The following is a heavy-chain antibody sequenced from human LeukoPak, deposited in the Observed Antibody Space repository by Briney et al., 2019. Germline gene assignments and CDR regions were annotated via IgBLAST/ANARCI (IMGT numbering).Heavy chain of an antibody. J-gene: IGHJ4*02. CDR2: VRDKLNTYTT. V-gene: IGHV3-72*01. CDR3: AREESDGGYRFDY. CDR1: GFSFSDHY. Sequence: GGSLRLSCAASGFSFSDHYLDWVRQAPGKGLEWVGRVRDKLNTYTTEYAASGKGRFTTSRDDSKNSLYLQMNSLKTEDTAVYFCAREESDGGYRFDYWGQGTLVTVSS. D-gene: IGHD6-25*01.